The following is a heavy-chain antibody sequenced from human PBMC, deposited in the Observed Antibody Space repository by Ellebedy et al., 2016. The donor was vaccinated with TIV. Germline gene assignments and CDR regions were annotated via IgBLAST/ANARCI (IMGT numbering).Heavy chain of an antibody. D-gene: IGHD3-9*01. Sequence: GESLKISCAASGFTFSSYGMHWVRQAPGKGLEWVAVIWYDGSNKYYADSVKGRFTISRDNSKNTLYLQMNSLRAEDTAVYYCASEDNILTGQLDYWGQGTLVTVSS. CDR3: ASEDNILTGQLDY. J-gene: IGHJ4*02. CDR2: IWYDGSNK. V-gene: IGHV3-33*08. CDR1: GFTFSSYG.